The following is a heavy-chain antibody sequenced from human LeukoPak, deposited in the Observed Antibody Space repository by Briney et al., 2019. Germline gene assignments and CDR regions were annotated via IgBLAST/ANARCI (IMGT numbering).Heavy chain of an antibody. D-gene: IGHD5-18*01. J-gene: IGHJ6*02. CDR1: GGTFSSYA. V-gene: IGHV1-69*04. CDR3: ASSLMRGYSYGAYYYYGMDV. Sequence: ASVKVSCKASGGTFSSYAISWVRQAPGQGLEWMGRIIRILGIANYAQEFQGRVTITADKSTSTAYMELSSLRSEDTAVYYCASSLMRGYSYGAYYYYGMDVWGQGTTVTVSS. CDR2: IIRILGIA.